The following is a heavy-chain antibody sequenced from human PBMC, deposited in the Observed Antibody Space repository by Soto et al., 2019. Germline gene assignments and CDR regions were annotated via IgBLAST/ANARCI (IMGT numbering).Heavy chain of an antibody. V-gene: IGHV5-10-1*01. CDR2: IDPSDSYT. CDR1: GYSFTSYW. Sequence: PWESLKISCKGSGYSFTSYWISWVRQMPGKGLEWMGRIDPSDSYTNYSPSFQGHVTISADKSISTAYLQWSSLKASDTAMYYCARFSGWYYYYCGMDVWGQGTTVTVSS. J-gene: IGHJ6*02. CDR3: ARFSGWYYYYCGMDV. D-gene: IGHD6-19*01.